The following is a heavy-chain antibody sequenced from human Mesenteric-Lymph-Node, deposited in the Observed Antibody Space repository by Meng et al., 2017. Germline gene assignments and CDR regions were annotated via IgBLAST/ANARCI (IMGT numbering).Heavy chain of an antibody. CDR1: RAAVSSDIHY. Sequence: HVLRQESITGLVKRSGTLSLAGTVSRAAVSSDIHYCSWIRQPPGKGLEWLGYLYDSGITSYNLSLKGRVKIWLDTSKNQFSLTLTSVTAADTAVYYCASAYGDYDVTWFDPWGQGTLVTVSS. V-gene: IGHV4-61*01. CDR2: LYDSGIT. D-gene: IGHD4-17*01. CDR3: ASAYGDYDVTWFDP. J-gene: IGHJ5*02.